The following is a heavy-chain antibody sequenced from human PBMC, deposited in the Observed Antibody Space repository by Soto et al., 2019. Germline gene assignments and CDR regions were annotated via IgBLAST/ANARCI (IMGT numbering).Heavy chain of an antibody. CDR3: AIIASAGRGWDV. CDR1: GFTFSSYW. Sequence: EVQLVESGGGLVQPGGSLRLSCAASGFTFSSYWMSWVRQAPVKGLEWVGNIKQDGSEKNYVDFMEGRFTISRDNAENSLDLQMNSLRAEDTAVYYCAIIASAGRGWDVWGQGTTVVVSS. V-gene: IGHV3-7*01. D-gene: IGHD6-13*01. J-gene: IGHJ6*02. CDR2: IKQDGSEK.